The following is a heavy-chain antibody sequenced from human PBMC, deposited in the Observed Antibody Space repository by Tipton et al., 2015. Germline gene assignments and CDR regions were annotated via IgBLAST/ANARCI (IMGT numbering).Heavy chain of an antibody. CDR3: AVGWSGDGSSNGFDP. V-gene: IGHV1-8*01. CDR1: GYTFTSYG. CDR2: MNPNSGNT. Sequence: QSGAEVKKPGASVKVSCKASGYTFTSYGINWVRQATGQGLEWMGWMNPNSGNTGYAQKFQGRVTMTRNTSISTANMELSSLRSEDTAVFSCAVGWSGDGSSNGFDPWGQGTLVTVSS. J-gene: IGHJ5*02. D-gene: IGHD5-24*01.